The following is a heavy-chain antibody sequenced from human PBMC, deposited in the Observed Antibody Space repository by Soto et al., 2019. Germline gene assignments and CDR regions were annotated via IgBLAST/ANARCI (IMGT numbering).Heavy chain of an antibody. Sequence: GGSLRLACGASGFTFSNYYMSWIRQAPGKGLEWVSYISITGRTIYYADSVKGRFTISRDNAQNSLSLKLNSLRVEDTAVYYCARSYSSGWEFDYWGQGTLVTVSS. CDR2: ISITGRTI. V-gene: IGHV3-11*01. CDR3: ARSYSSGWEFDY. CDR1: GFTFSNYY. J-gene: IGHJ4*02. D-gene: IGHD6-19*01.